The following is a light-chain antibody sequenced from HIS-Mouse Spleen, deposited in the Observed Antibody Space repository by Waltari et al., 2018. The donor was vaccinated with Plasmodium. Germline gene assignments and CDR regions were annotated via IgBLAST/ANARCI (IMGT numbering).Light chain of an antibody. CDR3: CSYAGSSTYV. V-gene: IGLV2-23*01. CDR2: EGS. J-gene: IGLJ1*01. CDR1: SSAVATYNI. Sequence: QSALTQPASVSGSPGQSITISCTGTSSAVATYNIVSWYQQHPGKAPKLMIYEGSKRPLGVSNRFSGSKSGNTASLTISGLQAEDEADYYCCSYAGSSTYVFGTGTKVTVL.